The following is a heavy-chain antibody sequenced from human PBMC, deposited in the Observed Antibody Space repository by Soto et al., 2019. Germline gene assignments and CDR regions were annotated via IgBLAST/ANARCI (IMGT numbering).Heavy chain of an antibody. CDR2: ISGSGGST. V-gene: IGHV3-23*01. CDR1: GFTFSSYA. Sequence: GGSLRLSCAVSGFTFSSYAMSWVRQAPGKGLEWVSAISGSGGSTYYADSVKGRFTISRDNSKNTLYLQMNSLRAEDTAVYYCAKRGVVRGVLYGMDVWGQGTTVTVSS. J-gene: IGHJ6*02. D-gene: IGHD3-10*01. CDR3: AKRGVVRGVLYGMDV.